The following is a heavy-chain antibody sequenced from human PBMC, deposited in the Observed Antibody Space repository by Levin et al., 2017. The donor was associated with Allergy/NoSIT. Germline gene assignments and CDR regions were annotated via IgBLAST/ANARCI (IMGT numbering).Heavy chain of an antibody. J-gene: IGHJ6*03. V-gene: IGHV3-15*01. CDR3: TTHYDYVWGSYRYTNYYYYMDV. D-gene: IGHD3-16*02. Sequence: GGSLRLSCAASGFTFSNAWMSWVRQAPGKGLEWVGRIKSKTDGGTTDYAAPVKGRFTISRDDSKNTLYLQMNSLKTEDTAVYYCTTHYDYVWGSYRYTNYYYYMDVWGKGTTVTVSS. CDR2: IKSKTDGGTT. CDR1: GFTFSNAW.